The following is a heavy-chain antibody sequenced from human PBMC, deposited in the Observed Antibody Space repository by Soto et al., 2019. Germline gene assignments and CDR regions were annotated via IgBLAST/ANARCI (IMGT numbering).Heavy chain of an antibody. Sequence: GGSLRLSCVTSGMTFADYNMNWVRQAPGKGLEWVSTISRSSTYFYYADSVKGRFTVSRDDAKNSLFLHMGGLTTDDTGVYFCVRDISGPAERNWFDPWGQGTLVTVSS. CDR1: GMTFADYN. CDR2: ISRSSTYF. J-gene: IGHJ5*02. D-gene: IGHD6-19*01. CDR3: VRDISGPAERNWFDP. V-gene: IGHV3-21*01.